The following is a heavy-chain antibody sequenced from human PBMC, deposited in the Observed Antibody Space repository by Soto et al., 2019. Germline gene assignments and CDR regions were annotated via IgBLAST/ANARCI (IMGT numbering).Heavy chain of an antibody. CDR3: AKDRYSSNWNDAFDI. D-gene: IGHD6-13*01. Sequence: GGSLRLSCAASGFPFSSYAMSWVRQAPGKGLEWVSAITGSGGSTYYADSVKGRFTISRDNSKNTLYLQMDSLRAEDTAVYYCAKDRYSSNWNDAFDIWGQGTMVTVSS. CDR2: ITGSGGST. J-gene: IGHJ3*02. CDR1: GFPFSSYA. V-gene: IGHV3-23*01.